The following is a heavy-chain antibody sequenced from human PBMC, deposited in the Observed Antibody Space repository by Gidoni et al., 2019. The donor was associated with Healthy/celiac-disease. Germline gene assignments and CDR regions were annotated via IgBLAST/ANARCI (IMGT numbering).Heavy chain of an antibody. CDR2: IYSGGST. V-gene: IGHV3-66*01. D-gene: IGHD3-22*01. CDR1: GFTVRCHY. CDR3: ARFGNSSGYYYHPYEPDY. Sequence: VQLVESGGGLVQPGGSLSLSCAASGFTVRCHYMGWVRQAPGKGLEWVSVIYSGGSTYYADSVKGRFTISRDNSKNTLYLQMNSLRAEDTAVYYCARFGNSSGYYYHPYEPDYWGQGTLVTVYS. J-gene: IGHJ4*02.